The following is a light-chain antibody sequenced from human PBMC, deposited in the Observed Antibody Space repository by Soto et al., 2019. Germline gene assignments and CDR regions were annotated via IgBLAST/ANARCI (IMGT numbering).Light chain of an antibody. CDR3: QQFNNWPLT. J-gene: IGKJ4*01. CDR2: GAS. V-gene: IGKV3-15*01. CDR1: QSINNY. Sequence: EIVMTQSPATLSVSPGERATLSYRASQSINNYLAWYQQKPGQAPRLLIDGASTRATGIPARFSGSGSGTEFTLTISSLQSEDFAVYYCQQFNNWPLTFGGGTRVEIK.